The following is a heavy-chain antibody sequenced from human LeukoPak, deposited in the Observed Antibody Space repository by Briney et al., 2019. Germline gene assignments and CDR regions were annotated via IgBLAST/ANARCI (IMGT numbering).Heavy chain of an antibody. Sequence: ASVKVSCKASGYTFTGYYMHWVRQAPGQGLEWMGWINPNSGGTNYAQRFQGRVTITRDTSISTAYMELSRLRSDDTAVYYCARVPRGPNYYYYGMDVWGQGTTVTVSS. CDR1: GYTFTGYY. J-gene: IGHJ6*02. V-gene: IGHV1-2*02. CDR2: INPNSGGT. CDR3: ARVPRGPNYYYYGMDV.